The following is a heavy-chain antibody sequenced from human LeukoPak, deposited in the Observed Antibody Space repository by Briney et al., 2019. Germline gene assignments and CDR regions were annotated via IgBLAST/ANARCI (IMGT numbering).Heavy chain of an antibody. CDR2: ISYDGSNK. J-gene: IGHJ4*02. V-gene: IGHV3-30*04. CDR1: GFTFSSYA. Sequence: GRSLRLSCAASGFTFSSYAMHWVRQAPGKGLEWVAVISYDGSNKYYADSVKGRFTISRYNSKNTLYLQMNSLRAEDTAVYYCAREYYTVRGVFDYWGQGTLVTVSS. CDR3: AREYYTVRGVFDY. D-gene: IGHD3-10*01.